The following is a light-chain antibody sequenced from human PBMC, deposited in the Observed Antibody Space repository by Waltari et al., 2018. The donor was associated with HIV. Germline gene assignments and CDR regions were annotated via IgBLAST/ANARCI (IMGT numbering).Light chain of an antibody. CDR2: MND. Sequence: QSVVTQPPSASGTPGQRVTISCSGSGSNIGTYSVNWYQHFPGTAPKLLIYMNDQRPSDGPGRFSGSQSGTSASLAISGLQYDDEADYYCAVWDDSLGGAVFGGGTKLTVL. CDR1: GSNIGTYS. J-gene: IGLJ2*01. V-gene: IGLV1-47*01. CDR3: AVWDDSLGGAV.